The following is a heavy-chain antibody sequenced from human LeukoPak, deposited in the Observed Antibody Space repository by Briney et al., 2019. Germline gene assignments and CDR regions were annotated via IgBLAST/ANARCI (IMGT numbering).Heavy chain of an antibody. CDR3: ARDSRGGYDWSYYYYYMDV. D-gene: IGHD5-12*01. CDR2: IRYDGSNK. V-gene: IGHV3-30*02. Sequence: PGGSLRLSCAASGFTFSSYGMHWVRQAPGKGLEWVTFIRYDGSNKYYADFVKGRFTISRDNSKNTLYLQMNSLRPEDTAVYYCARDSRGGYDWSYYYYYMDVWGKGTTVTVSS. J-gene: IGHJ6*03. CDR1: GFTFSSYG.